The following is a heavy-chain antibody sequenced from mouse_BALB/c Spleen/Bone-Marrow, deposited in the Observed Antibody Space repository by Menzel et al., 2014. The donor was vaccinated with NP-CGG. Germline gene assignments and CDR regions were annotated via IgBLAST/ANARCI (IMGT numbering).Heavy chain of an antibody. CDR3: TRLYYGYVGYAY. CDR2: INPSNGGT. J-gene: IGHJ3*01. D-gene: IGHD1-2*01. V-gene: IGHV1S81*02. CDR1: GYTFTSYC. Sequence: VQLVESRAELVKPGASVKLSCKASGYTFTSYCMYWVKQRPGQGLEWIGEINPSNGGTNFNEKFKSKATLTVDKSSSTAYMQLSSLTFEDSAIYYCTRLYYGYVGYAYWGQGTQVTVSA.